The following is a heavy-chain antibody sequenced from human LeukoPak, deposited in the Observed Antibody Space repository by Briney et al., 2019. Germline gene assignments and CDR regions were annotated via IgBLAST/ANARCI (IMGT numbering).Heavy chain of an antibody. CDR2: IYHSGST. J-gene: IGHJ4*02. CDR1: GDSITSSNW. D-gene: IGHD5-18*01. CDR3: ARLRGYSYGTRAGDFDY. V-gene: IGHV4-4*02. Sequence: SETLSLTCALSGDSITSSNWWSWVRQPPGKGLEWIGEIYHSGSTNYNPSLKSRVTISVDKSKNQFSLKLSSVTAADTAVYYCARLRGYSYGTRAGDFDYWGQGTLVTVSS.